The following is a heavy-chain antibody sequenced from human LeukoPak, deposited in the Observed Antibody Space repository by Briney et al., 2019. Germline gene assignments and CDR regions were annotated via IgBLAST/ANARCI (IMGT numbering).Heavy chain of an antibody. CDR2: INQDGGET. CDR1: GFTFSSYW. CDR3: AKCGNSGCHLIDY. Sequence: GGSLRLSCAASGFTFSSYWMSWVRQAPGKGLEWVANINQDGGETYYVDSVRGRFTISRDNAKNSLYLQMDSLRAEDTAVYYCAKCGNSGCHLIDYWGQGTLVTVPS. V-gene: IGHV3-7*05. D-gene: IGHD5-12*01. J-gene: IGHJ4*02.